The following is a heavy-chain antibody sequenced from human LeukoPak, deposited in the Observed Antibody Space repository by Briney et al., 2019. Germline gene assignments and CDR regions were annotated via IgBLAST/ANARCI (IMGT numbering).Heavy chain of an antibody. CDR3: ARGAQLTDY. CDR1: GFTFSSYA. Sequence: GGSLRLSCAASGFTFSSYAMHWVRQAPGKGLEYVSAISSNGGSTYYANSVKGRFTISRDNSKNMLYLQMASLTADDMAVYYCARGAQLTDYWGQGTLVTVSS. J-gene: IGHJ4*02. V-gene: IGHV3-64*01. CDR2: ISSNGGST. D-gene: IGHD6-13*01.